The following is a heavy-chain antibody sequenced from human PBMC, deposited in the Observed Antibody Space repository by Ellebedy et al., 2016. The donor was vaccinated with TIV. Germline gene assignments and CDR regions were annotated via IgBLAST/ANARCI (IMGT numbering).Heavy chain of an antibody. V-gene: IGHV1-69*13. CDR1: GGTFFSYA. CDR2: IIPILSTA. D-gene: IGHD2-2*01. Sequence: AASVKVSCKVSGGTFFSYAISWVRQAPGQGLEWMGGIIPILSTANYGQKFQGRVTITADESTSTAYMELSSLRSEDTAVYYCARVHGGHYANRGYAFDIWGQGTMVTVSS. J-gene: IGHJ3*02. CDR3: ARVHGGHYANRGYAFDI.